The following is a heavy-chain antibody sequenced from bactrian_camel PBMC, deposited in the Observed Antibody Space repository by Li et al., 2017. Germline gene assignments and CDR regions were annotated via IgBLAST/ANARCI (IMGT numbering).Heavy chain of an antibody. V-gene: IGHV3S25*01. D-gene: IGHD6*01. Sequence: QLVESGGGSVQTGGSLRLSCLASNSLPNNYCMGWFRQAPGKEREGVAVLRGGYVVSSYADSVKGRFTISQDHNNNTLYLQMNDLKPEDTAVYFCALRTRFCHGTFASENFDDWGQGTQVTVS. J-gene: IGHJ4*01. CDR3: ALRTRFCHGTFASENFDD. CDR1: NSLPNNYC. CDR2: LRGGYVVS.